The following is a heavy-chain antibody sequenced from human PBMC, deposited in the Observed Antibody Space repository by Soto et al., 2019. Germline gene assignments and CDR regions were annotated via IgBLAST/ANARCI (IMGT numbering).Heavy chain of an antibody. CDR1: GFTFTNYA. Sequence: EVQLLESGGGLVQPGGSLRLSCVVSGFTFTNYAMTWVRQAPGKGLEWVSTISASGGSTYYADSVKGRFSISRDNSMSTLYLQMNSLRAEDTAVYYCARDGSCTTTTLTPCFLDSWGQGVLVAVSS. CDR3: ARDGSCTTTTLTPCFLDS. D-gene: IGHD2-2*01. V-gene: IGHV3-23*01. CDR2: ISASGGST. J-gene: IGHJ4*02.